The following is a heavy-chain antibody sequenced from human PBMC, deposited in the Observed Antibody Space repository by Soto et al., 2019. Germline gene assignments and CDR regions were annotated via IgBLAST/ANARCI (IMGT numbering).Heavy chain of an antibody. CDR3: AKSVVVAATHRYYYYYGMDV. D-gene: IGHD2-15*01. CDR1: GFTFSSYA. CDR2: ISGSGGST. V-gene: IGHV3-23*01. Sequence: GGSLRLSCAASGFTFSSYAMSWVRQAPGKGLEWVSAISGSGGSTYYADSVKGRFTISRDNSKNTLYLQMNSLRAEDTAVYYCAKSVVVAATHRYYYYYGMDVWGQGTTVTVSS. J-gene: IGHJ6*02.